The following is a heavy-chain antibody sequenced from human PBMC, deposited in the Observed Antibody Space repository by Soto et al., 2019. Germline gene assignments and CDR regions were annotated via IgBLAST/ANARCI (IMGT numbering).Heavy chain of an antibody. CDR2: MNPNSGNT. CDR1: GYTFTSYD. D-gene: IGHD6-6*01. CDR3: AGGNGKGSSSIYYYYMDV. V-gene: IGHV1-8*01. J-gene: IGHJ6*03. Sequence: GASVKASCKASGYTFTSYDINWVRQATGQGLEWMGWMNPNSGNTGYAQKFQGRVTMTRNTSISTAYMELSSLRSEDTAVYYCAGGNGKGSSSIYYYYMDVWGKGTTVTVSS.